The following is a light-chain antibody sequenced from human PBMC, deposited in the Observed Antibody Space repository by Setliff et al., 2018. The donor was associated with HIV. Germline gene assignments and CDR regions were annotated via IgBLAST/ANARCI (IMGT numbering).Light chain of an antibody. J-gene: IGLJ1*01. CDR2: EVF. Sequence: QAVVTQPASVSASPGQSITISCTGTTSDISHYNFVSWYRQHPDSAPKLLIYEVFNRPSGFSHRFSGSKSGNTASLTISGLQAEDEADYYCSSYTRTNLFVFGTGTKV. V-gene: IGLV2-14*01. CDR1: TSDISHYNF. CDR3: SSYTRTNLFV.